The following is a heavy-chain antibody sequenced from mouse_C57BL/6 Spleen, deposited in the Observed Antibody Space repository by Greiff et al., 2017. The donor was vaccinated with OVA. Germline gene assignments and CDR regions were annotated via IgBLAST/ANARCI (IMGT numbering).Heavy chain of an antibody. CDR1: GYSITSGYY. CDR3: ARDYGSSYSYYFDY. Sequence: DVKLQESGPGLVKPSQSLSLTCSVTGYSITSGYYWNWIRQFPGNKLEWMGYISYDGSNHYNPSLKNRISITRDTSKNQFFLKLNSVTTEDTATYYCARDYGSSYSYYFDYWGQGTTLTVSS. D-gene: IGHD1-1*01. CDR2: ISYDGSN. J-gene: IGHJ2*01. V-gene: IGHV3-6*01.